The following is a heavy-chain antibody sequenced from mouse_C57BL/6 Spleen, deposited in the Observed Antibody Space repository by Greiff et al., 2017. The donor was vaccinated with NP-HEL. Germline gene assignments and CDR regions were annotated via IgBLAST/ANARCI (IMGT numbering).Heavy chain of an antibody. CDR2: ISSGSSTI. CDR1: GFTFSDYG. D-gene: IGHD2-3*01. Sequence: EVKLVESGGGLVKPGGSLKLSCAASGFTFSDYGMHWVRQAPEKGLEWVAYISSGSSTIYYADKVKGRFTISRDNAKTTLFLQMTSLRSEDTAMYYCARWLLWYFDVWGTGTTVTVSS. J-gene: IGHJ1*03. V-gene: IGHV5-17*01. CDR3: ARWLLWYFDV.